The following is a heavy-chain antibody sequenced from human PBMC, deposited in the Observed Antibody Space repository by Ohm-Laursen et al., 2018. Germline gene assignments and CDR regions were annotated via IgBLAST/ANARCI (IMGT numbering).Heavy chain of an antibody. CDR3: ARDVGGYSYGYPYGMDV. CDR2: INPNSGGT. J-gene: IGHJ6*02. V-gene: IGHV1-2*02. Sequence: GASVKVSCKASGYTFTGYYMHWVRQAPGQGLEWMGWINPNSGGTNYAQKFQGRVTMTRDTSISTAYMELSRLRSDDTAVYYCARDVGGYSYGYPYGMDVWGQGTTVTVSS. CDR1: GYTFTGYY. D-gene: IGHD5-18*01.